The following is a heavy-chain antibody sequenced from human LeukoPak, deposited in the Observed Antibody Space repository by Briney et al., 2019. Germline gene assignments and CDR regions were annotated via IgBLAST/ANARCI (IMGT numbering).Heavy chain of an antibody. CDR2: IYYSGST. CDR3: ARFCGGDCYEGLDY. CDR1: GGSINNYY. Sequence: SETLSLTCTVSGGSINNYYWSWIRQPPGKGLEWIGYIYYSGSTNYNPSLKSRVTISVDTSKNQFSLKLSSVTAADTAVYYCARFCGGDCYEGLDYWGQGTLVTVSS. V-gene: IGHV4-59*01. D-gene: IGHD2-21*02. J-gene: IGHJ4*02.